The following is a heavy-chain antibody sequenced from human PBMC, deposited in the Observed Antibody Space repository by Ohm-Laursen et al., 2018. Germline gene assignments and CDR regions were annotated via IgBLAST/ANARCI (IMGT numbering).Heavy chain of an antibody. V-gene: IGHV1-69*01. CDR1: GGTFSSYA. CDR3: ARAPPSRLYSGSYQPFDY. D-gene: IGHD1-26*01. J-gene: IGHJ4*02. CDR2: IIPIFGTA. Sequence: GSSVKVSCNASGGTFSSYAISWVRQAPGQGFEWMGGIIPIFGTANYAQKFQGRVTITADESTSTAYLELRSLRSDDTAVYYCARAPPSRLYSGSYQPFDYWGQGTLVTVSS.